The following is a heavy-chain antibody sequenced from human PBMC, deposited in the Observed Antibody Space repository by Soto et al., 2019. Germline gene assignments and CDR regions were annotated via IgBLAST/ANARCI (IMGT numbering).Heavy chain of an antibody. CDR3: TTDPTIVGALDI. CDR2: IKSKTDGGTI. Sequence: PGGSLRLSCAASGFTFSNAWMNWVSQAPGKGLERVGRIKSKTDGGTIDYAAPVKGRFTISRDDSKNTLYLQMNSLKIEDTAVYYCTTDPTIVGALDIWGQGTMVTVSS. V-gene: IGHV3-15*07. D-gene: IGHD1-26*01. CDR1: GFTFSNAW. J-gene: IGHJ3*02.